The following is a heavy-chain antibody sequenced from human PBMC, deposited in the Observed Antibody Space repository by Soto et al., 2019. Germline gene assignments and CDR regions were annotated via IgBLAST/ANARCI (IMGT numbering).Heavy chain of an antibody. J-gene: IGHJ6*02. CDR3: ARNQLSIYFFYAMDV. CDR2: IWKDGSNK. V-gene: IGHV3-33*01. CDR1: GFSFSTYG. Sequence: GGSLRLSCSTSGFSFSTYGIHWVRQAPGKGLEWVAVIWKDGSNKYYADSVEGRFTISRDQSKDTLFLQMNSLRVDDTAVYYCARNQLSIYFFYAMDVWGQGTTVTVSS. D-gene: IGHD2-15*01.